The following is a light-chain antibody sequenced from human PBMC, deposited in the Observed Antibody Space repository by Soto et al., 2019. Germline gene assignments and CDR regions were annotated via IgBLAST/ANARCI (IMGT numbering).Light chain of an antibody. J-gene: IGKJ2*01. CDR1: QTILDW. CDR2: KAS. V-gene: IGKV1-5*03. Sequence: DIQMTQSPSTLSASVGDRVTITCRASQTILDWLAWYQQKPGKAPKLLIFKASTLQSGVPSRFSVGGSGTEFTLTISSLQPDDFATYYCQQYNTFPFMYTFGQGTRLEIK. CDR3: QQYNTFPFMYT.